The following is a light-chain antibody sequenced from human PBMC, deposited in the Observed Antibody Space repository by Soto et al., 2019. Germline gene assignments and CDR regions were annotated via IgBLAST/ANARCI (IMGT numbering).Light chain of an antibody. CDR3: QQRKYWPPLT. Sequence: EVVLTQSPVTLALAPGERATLSCRTSQSVDIYVAWYQQKPGQAPRLLIYDASNRATGIPARFSGSGSGTDLTHTISSLEPEDVAVYYCQQRKYWPPLTFGGGTKVEIK. V-gene: IGKV3-11*01. CDR2: DAS. CDR1: QSVDIY. J-gene: IGKJ4*01.